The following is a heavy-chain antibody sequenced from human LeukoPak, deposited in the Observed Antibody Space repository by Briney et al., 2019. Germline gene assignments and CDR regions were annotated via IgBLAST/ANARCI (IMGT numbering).Heavy chain of an antibody. CDR2: ISGSGGST. CDR1: GFTFSSYG. V-gene: IGHV3-23*01. Sequence: GGSLRLSCAASGFTFSSYGMSWVRQAPGKGLEWVSAISGSGGSTYYADSAKGRFTISRDNSKNTLYLQMNSLRAEDTAVYYCARDIHPPTMIVVVIQPAGAFDIWGQGTMVTVSS. J-gene: IGHJ3*02. D-gene: IGHD3-22*01. CDR3: ARDIHPPTMIVVVIQPAGAFDI.